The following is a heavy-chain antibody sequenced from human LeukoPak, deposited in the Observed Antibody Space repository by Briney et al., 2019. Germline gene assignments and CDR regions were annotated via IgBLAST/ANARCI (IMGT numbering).Heavy chain of an antibody. J-gene: IGHJ4*02. CDR1: GFTFSRHS. CDR2: ISSSSSYI. Sequence: PGGSLRLSCAASGFTFSRHSMNWVRQAPGKGLEWVSSISSSSSYIYYTESVKGRFTISRDNAKNSLFLQMNSLRAEDTAVYYCARGREGYSYEFDYWGQGTLVTVSS. CDR3: ARGREGYSYEFDY. D-gene: IGHD5-12*01. V-gene: IGHV3-21*01.